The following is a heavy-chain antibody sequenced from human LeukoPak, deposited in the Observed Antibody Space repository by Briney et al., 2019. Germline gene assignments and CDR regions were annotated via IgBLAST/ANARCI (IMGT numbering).Heavy chain of an antibody. J-gene: IGHJ4*02. D-gene: IGHD1-26*01. Sequence: GESLKISCKGSGYSFTSYWIGWVRQMPGKGLEWMGIIYPGDSDTRYSPSFQGQVPLSADQSIRPAYLQWSSLKASDTAMYYCARPGSYTGFDYWGQGTLVTVSS. CDR1: GYSFTSYW. CDR2: IYPGDSDT. V-gene: IGHV5-51*01. CDR3: ARPGSYTGFDY.